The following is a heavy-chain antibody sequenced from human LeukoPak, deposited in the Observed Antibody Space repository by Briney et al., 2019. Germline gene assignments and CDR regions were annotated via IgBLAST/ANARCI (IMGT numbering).Heavy chain of an antibody. D-gene: IGHD2-2*01. V-gene: IGHV4-34*01. CDR1: GGSFSGYY. CDR3: ARGGADIVVVPAADNWFDP. Sequence: SETLSLTCAVYGGSFSGYYWSWIRQPPGKGLEWIGEINHSGSTNCNPSLKSRVTISVDTSKNQFSLKLSSVTAADTAVYYCARGGADIVVVPAADNWFDPWGQGTLVTVSS. CDR2: INHSGST. J-gene: IGHJ5*02.